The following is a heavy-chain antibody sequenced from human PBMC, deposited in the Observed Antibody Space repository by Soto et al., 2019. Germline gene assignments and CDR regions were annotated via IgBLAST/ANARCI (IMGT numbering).Heavy chain of an antibody. CDR2: IKQDGIEK. V-gene: IGHV3-7*01. Sequence: GGSLRLSGAASGFTFGSYWISWVRQAPGKGLEWVANIKQDGIEKYYVDSVKGRFTISRDNAKNSLYLQMNSLRAEDTAVYYCARDKPVDGDAFDIWGQWTMITVSS. D-gene: IGHD2-15*01. CDR1: GFTFGSYW. J-gene: IGHJ3*02. CDR3: ARDKPVDGDAFDI.